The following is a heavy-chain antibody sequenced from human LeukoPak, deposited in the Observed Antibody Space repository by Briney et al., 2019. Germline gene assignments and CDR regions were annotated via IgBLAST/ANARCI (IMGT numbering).Heavy chain of an antibody. Sequence: GGSLRLSCAASGFTFSSYEMNWVRQAPGKGLEWVSYISSSGSTIYYADSVKGRFTISRDNAKNSLYLQMNSLRAEDTAVYYCARDGGDYVLGAFDIWGQGTMVTVSS. CDR2: ISSSGSTI. CDR1: GFTFSSYE. D-gene: IGHD4-17*01. V-gene: IGHV3-48*03. CDR3: ARDGGDYVLGAFDI. J-gene: IGHJ3*02.